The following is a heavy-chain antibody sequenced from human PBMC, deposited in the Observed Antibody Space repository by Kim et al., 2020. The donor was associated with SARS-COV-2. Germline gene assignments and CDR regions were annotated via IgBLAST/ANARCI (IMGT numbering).Heavy chain of an antibody. J-gene: IGHJ6*04. CDR3: ARGSAGCTETTPHDCFMDV. CDR1: GGAFTGYS. V-gene: IGHV4-34*01. Sequence: SETLSLTCAVYGGAFTGYSWSWIRQPPGKGLEWIGEISHGGSTNFNLSLKSRVTISIVTSRKQFSLKVTSVTAADTAVYYCARGSAGCTETTPHDCFMDVWGKGTTVTVSS. D-gene: IGHD4-17*01. CDR2: ISHGGST.